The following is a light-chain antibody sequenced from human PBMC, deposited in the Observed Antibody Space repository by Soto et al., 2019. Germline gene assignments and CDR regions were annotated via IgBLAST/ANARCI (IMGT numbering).Light chain of an antibody. V-gene: IGKV1-9*01. CDR2: AAS. CDR1: QAISSY. CDR3: QQDNSFTIT. Sequence: DIQLTQAPSFPSSSPGDRVSITCGASQAISSYLAWYRQKPGKAPKVLIYAASSLQSGVPSRFSGSGSGTDVTITISSLKTEDGATYYCQQDNSFTITFGQGTRLEIK. J-gene: IGKJ5*01.